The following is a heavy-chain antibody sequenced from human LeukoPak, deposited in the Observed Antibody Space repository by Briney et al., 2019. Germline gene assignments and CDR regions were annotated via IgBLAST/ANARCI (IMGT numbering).Heavy chain of an antibody. CDR1: GFSFSTQR. Sequence: PGGSLRLSCAASGFSFSTQRMHWVRQAPGKGLVWVSVIYSGGSTYYADSVKGRFTISRDNSKNTLYLQMNSLRAEDTAVYYCARGIAADPWGQGTMVTVSS. V-gene: IGHV3-53*01. CDR2: IYSGGST. D-gene: IGHD6-13*01. J-gene: IGHJ3*01. CDR3: ARGIAADP.